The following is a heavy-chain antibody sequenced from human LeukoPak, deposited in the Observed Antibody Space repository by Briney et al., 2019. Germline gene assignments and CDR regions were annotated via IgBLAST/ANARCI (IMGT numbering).Heavy chain of an antibody. D-gene: IGHD5/OR15-5a*01. Sequence: SETLSLTCTVSGGSISSYYWSWIRQPPGKGLEWIGYIYYSGSTNYNPSLKSRATISVDTSKNQFSLKLSSVTAADTAVYYCARDGRPGVSSYWCFDLWGRGTLVTVSS. CDR1: GGSISSYY. V-gene: IGHV4-59*01. J-gene: IGHJ2*01. CDR3: ARDGRPGVSSYWCFDL. CDR2: IYYSGST.